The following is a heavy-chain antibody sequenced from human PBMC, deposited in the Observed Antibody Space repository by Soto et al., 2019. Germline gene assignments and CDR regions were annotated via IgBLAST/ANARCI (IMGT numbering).Heavy chain of an antibody. CDR2: IYYSGST. CDR3: ARGVYCSGGSCYLDWFDP. V-gene: IGHV4-59*01. CDR1: GGSISSYY. J-gene: IGHJ5*02. D-gene: IGHD2-15*01. Sequence: SETLSLTCTVSGGSISSYYWSWIRQPPGKGLEWIGYIYYSGSTNHNPSLKSRVTISVDTSKNQFSLKLSSVTAADTAVYYCARGVYCSGGSCYLDWFDPWGQGTLVTVSS.